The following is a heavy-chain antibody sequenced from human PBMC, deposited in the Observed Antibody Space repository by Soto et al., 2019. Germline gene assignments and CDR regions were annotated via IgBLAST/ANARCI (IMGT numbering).Heavy chain of an antibody. CDR3: ASLWFGELPTEYNWFDP. J-gene: IGHJ5*02. V-gene: IGHV4-39*07. Sequence: ASETLSLACTVSGGSISSSSYYWGWIRQPPGKGLEWIGSIYYSGSTNYNPSLKSRVTISVDTSKNQFSLKLSSVTAADTAVYYCASLWFGELPTEYNWFDPWGQGTLVTVSS. CDR1: GGSISSSSYY. D-gene: IGHD3-10*01. CDR2: IYYSGST.